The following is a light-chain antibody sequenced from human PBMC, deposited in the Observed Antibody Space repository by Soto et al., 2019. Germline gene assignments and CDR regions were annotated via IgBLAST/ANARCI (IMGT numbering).Light chain of an antibody. J-gene: IGLJ2*01. Sequence: QSALTQPPSASGSPGQSVTISCTGTSSDVGGYNFVSWYQRHPGKAPKLMIYEVSKRPSGVPDRFSGSKSGSTASLTVSGLQAEDEADYYCSSYSGSSNLVFGGGTHLTVL. CDR1: SSDVGGYNF. CDR2: EVS. CDR3: SSYSGSSNLV. V-gene: IGLV2-8*01.